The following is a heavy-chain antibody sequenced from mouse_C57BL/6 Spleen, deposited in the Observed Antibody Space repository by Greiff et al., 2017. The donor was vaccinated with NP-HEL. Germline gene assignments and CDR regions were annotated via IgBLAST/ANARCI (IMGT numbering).Heavy chain of an antibody. V-gene: IGHV1-5*01. CDR1: GYTFTSYW. J-gene: IGHJ4*01. CDR2: IYPGNSDT. Sequence: SGTVLARPGASVKMSCKTSGYTFTSYWMHWVKQRPGQGLEWIGAIYPGNSDTSYNQKFKGKAKLTAVTSASTAYMELSSLTNEDSAVYYCTKVDLLRYAMDYWGQGTSVTVSS. D-gene: IGHD1-1*01. CDR3: TKVDLLRYAMDY.